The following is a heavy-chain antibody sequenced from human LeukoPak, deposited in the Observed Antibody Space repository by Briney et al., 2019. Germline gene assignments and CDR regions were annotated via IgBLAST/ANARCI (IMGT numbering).Heavy chain of an antibody. V-gene: IGHV4-4*07. J-gene: IGHJ4*02. CDR1: GGSISSYY. Sequence: PSETLSPTCTVSGGSISSYYWSWMRQPAGKGLEWIGRVYSGGTTIYSPSLKSRVTLSMDTSNNQFSLRLSSVTAADTAVYYCARAVPYSSSWFGGGFDSWGQGTLVTVSS. CDR2: VYSGGTT. CDR3: ARAVPYSSSWFGGGFDS. D-gene: IGHD6-13*01.